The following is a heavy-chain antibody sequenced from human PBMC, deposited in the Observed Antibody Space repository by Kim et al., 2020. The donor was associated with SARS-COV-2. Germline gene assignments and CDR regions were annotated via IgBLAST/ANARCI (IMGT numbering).Heavy chain of an antibody. CDR1: GYTLTELS. J-gene: IGHJ6*03. Sequence: ASVNVSCKVSGYTLTELSMHWVRQAPGKGLEWMGGFDPEDGKTIYAQKFQGRVTMTEDTSTDTAYMELSSLRSEDTAVYYCATGPVGATSYYYYMDVWGKGTTVTLSS. D-gene: IGHD1-26*01. CDR2: FDPEDGKT. CDR3: ATGPVGATSYYYYMDV. V-gene: IGHV1-24*01.